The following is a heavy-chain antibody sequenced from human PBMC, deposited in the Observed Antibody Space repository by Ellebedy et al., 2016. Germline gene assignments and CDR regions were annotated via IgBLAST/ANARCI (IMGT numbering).Heavy chain of an antibody. J-gene: IGHJ5*02. V-gene: IGHV4-39*07. D-gene: IGHD3-22*01. Sequence: SETLSLTXIVSGSSISTYYWGWIRQPPGKGLEWIGSIFHGGSTSYNPSLKSRVTISLDTSKNQFSLKLSSVTAADTAMYYCARDITMVVRRFDPWGQGTLVTVSS. CDR2: IFHGGST. CDR1: GSSISTYY. CDR3: ARDITMVVRRFDP.